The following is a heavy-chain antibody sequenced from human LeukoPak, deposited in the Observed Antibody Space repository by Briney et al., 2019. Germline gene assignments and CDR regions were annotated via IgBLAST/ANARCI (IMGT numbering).Heavy chain of an antibody. CDR1: GFTFSNAW. CDR3: SGSTGWYFDY. D-gene: IGHD1-14*01. Sequence: GGSLRLSCAASGFTFSNAWMSWVRQAPGKGLEWVADIRQDGREKYYADSVKGRFTTFRDNAKNSLYLQMNSLRAEDTAVYYCSGSTGWYFDYWGQGTLVTVSS. V-gene: IGHV3-7*01. J-gene: IGHJ4*02. CDR2: IRQDGREK.